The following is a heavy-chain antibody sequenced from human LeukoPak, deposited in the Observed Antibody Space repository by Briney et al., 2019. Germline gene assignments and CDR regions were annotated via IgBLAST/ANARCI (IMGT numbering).Heavy chain of an antibody. CDR3: AKDSITIFGVVIGPNDY. Sequence: PEGSLRLSCAASGFTFTAYSINWVRQAPGKGLEWVSAISGNGGRTYYADSVKGRFTISRDNSKNTLYLQMNSLTAEDTAVYYCAKDSITIFGVVIGPNDYWGQGTLVTVSS. J-gene: IGHJ4*02. V-gene: IGHV3-23*01. D-gene: IGHD3-3*01. CDR1: GFTFTAYS. CDR2: ISGNGGRT.